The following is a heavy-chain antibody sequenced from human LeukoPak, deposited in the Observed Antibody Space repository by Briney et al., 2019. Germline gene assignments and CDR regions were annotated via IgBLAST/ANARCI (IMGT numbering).Heavy chain of an antibody. CDR1: GGSFSGYY. D-gene: IGHD2-21*02. CDR2: INHSGST. Sequence: SETLSLTCAVYGGSFSGYYWSWIRQPPGKGLEWIGEINHSGSTNYNPSLKSRVTISVDTSKNQFSLKLSSVTAADTAVYYCARDLTAKNIFDYWGQGTLVTVSS. J-gene: IGHJ4*02. V-gene: IGHV4-34*01. CDR3: ARDLTAKNIFDY.